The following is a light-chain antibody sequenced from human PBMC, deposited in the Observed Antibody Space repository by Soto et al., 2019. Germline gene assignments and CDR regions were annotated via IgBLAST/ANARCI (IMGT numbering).Light chain of an antibody. CDR1: QSVSSSS. CDR2: GAS. V-gene: IGKV3-20*01. CDR3: QQYGSSRT. J-gene: IGKJ1*01. Sequence: EIVLTQSPGTLSLSPGARATLSCRASQSVSSSSLAWYQQNPGQAPRLLIFGASTRATGIPARFSGSGPGTDFTLTISSLDPEDFAVYYCQQYGSSRTFGQGTKVDIK.